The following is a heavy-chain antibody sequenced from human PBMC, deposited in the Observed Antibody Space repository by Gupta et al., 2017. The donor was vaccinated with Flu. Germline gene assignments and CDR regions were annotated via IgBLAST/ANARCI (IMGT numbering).Heavy chain of an antibody. V-gene: IGHV4-31*02. CDR1: LNSGGDF. CDR2: VDLNGDT. J-gene: IGHJ4*02. D-gene: IGHD3-16*01. CDR3: ARRGAYFFDF. Sequence: LNSGGDFWSWSRQLPGKSREWIGYVDLNGDTYYTPSLQSRVSISVDRSKNQFSLEVGSVTAADTAVYCCARRGAYFFDFWGQGTLVTVSS.